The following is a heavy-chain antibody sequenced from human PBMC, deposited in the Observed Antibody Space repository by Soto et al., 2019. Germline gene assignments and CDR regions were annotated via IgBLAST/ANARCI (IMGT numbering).Heavy chain of an antibody. V-gene: IGHV1-2*02. CDR2: INPNSGGT. CDR1: GYTFTGYY. CDR3: ARTYYYDSSAQGGRNYYFDY. D-gene: IGHD3-22*01. Sequence: GASVKVSCKASGYTFTGYYMHWVRQAPGQGLEWMGWINPNSGGTNYAQKFQGRVTMTRDTSISTAYMELSSLRSDDTAVYYCARTYYYDSSAQGGRNYYFDYWGQGTLVTVSS. J-gene: IGHJ4*02.